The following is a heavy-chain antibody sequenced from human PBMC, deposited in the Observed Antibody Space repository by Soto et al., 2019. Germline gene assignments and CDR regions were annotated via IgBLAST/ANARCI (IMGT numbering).Heavy chain of an antibody. J-gene: IGHJ5*02. CDR3: ARGVGSGSYYNQYNWFDP. D-gene: IGHD3-10*01. CDR1: GYTFTNYG. CDR2: INVYNGNT. V-gene: IGHV1-18*01. Sequence: ASVKVSCTASGYTFTNYGISWLRQAPGQGLEWMGWINVYNGNTKYAQKVQGRVTMTTDTSTSTAYMELRSLRSDDTAVYYCARGVGSGSYYNQYNWFDPWGQGTLVTVSS.